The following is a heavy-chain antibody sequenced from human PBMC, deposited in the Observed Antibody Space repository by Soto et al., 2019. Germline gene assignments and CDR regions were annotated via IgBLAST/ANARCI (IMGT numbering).Heavy chain of an antibody. J-gene: IGHJ4*02. CDR1: GYIFTGYY. V-gene: IGHV1-2*02. CDR2: IDPNSGGT. CDR3: ARVMSGSYLGHGYYFDY. Sequence: QVQLVQSGAEVKKPGASVKVSCKASGYIFTGYYMHWVRQAPGQGLEWMGWIDPNSGGTDYAQKFQGRVTMTRSTSISTAYMELSRLRVDDTAVYYCARVMSGSYLGHGYYFDYWGQGTLVTVSS. D-gene: IGHD1-26*01.